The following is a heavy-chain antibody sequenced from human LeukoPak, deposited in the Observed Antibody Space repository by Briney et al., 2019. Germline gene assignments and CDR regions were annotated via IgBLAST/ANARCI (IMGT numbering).Heavy chain of an antibody. Sequence: GGSLRLSCAASGFTFSSYSMNWVRQAPGKGLEWVSSISSSSSSYIYYADSVKGRFTISRDNAKNSLYLQMNSLRAEDTAVYYCARDGEGAHFDYWGQGTLVTVSS. CDR1: GFTFSSYS. CDR2: ISSSSSSYI. D-gene: IGHD3-10*01. V-gene: IGHV3-21*01. CDR3: ARDGEGAHFDY. J-gene: IGHJ4*02.